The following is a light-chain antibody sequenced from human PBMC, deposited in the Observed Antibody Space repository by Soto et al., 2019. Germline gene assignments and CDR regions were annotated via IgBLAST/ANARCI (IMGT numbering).Light chain of an antibody. CDR1: QTIRSNY. CDR3: QQYGSSPST. V-gene: IGKV3-20*01. Sequence: ETVLTQSPGTLSLSPGERATLSCRASQTIRSNYLAWYRQTPGQAPRLLIYGASNRATGIADRFSGSGSGTDFTLIISSLEPEDFALYYCQQYGSSPSTFGQGTKVEIK. J-gene: IGKJ1*01. CDR2: GAS.